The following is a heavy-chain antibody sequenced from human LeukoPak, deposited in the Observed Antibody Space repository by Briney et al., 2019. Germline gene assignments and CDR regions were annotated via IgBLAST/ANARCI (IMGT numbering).Heavy chain of an antibody. CDR2: IYFSGST. CDR1: GGSIGGYY. CDR3: AREGPYSDSSRSRFDY. V-gene: IGHV4-59*13. Sequence: PSETLSLTCTVSGGSIGGYYWSWIRQPPGKGLEWIGYIYFSGSTTYNPSLKSRVTISVDSSKNQFSLKLSSVTAADTAVYYCAREGPYSDSSRSRFDYWGQGTLVTVSS. D-gene: IGHD6-6*01. J-gene: IGHJ4*02.